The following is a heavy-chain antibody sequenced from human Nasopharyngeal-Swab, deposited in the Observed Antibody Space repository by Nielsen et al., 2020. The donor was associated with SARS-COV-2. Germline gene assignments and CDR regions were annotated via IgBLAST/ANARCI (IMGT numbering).Heavy chain of an antibody. CDR1: GFTFSSYA. CDR3: ARDLGGYPDY. V-gene: IGHV3-30-3*01. Sequence: SCAASGFTFSSYAMHWVRQAPGKGLEWVAVISYDGSNKYYADSVKGRFTISRDNSKNTLYLQMNSLRAEDTAVYYCARDLGGYPDYWGQGTLVTVSS. D-gene: IGHD3-22*01. CDR2: ISYDGSNK. J-gene: IGHJ4*02.